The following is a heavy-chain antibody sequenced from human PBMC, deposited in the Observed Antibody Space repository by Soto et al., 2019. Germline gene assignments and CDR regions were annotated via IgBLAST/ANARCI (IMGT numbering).Heavy chain of an antibody. Sequence: SETLCLTCTVSGGSISSRGAMSGRSFYWGWMRQPPGKGLEWIASISYSDGSFYDSSLKSRLTISVDTSKNQFSLSLRSVTAADTAVYYCASHRTFWPFDYWGQGTVVTVSS. CDR3: ASHRTFWPFDY. CDR1: GGSISSRGAMSGRSFY. CDR2: ISYSDGS. D-gene: IGHD2-8*01. V-gene: IGHV4-39*01. J-gene: IGHJ4*02.